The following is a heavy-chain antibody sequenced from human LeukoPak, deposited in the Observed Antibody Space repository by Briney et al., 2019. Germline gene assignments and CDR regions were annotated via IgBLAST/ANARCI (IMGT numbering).Heavy chain of an antibody. Sequence: SVKVSCKASGGTFSNYAISWVRQAPGQGLEWMGGIIPIFGTANYAQKFQGRVTITADESTSTAYMELSSLRSEDTAVYYCAKYYYDSSGYYDNWFDPWGQGTLVTVSS. CDR2: IIPIFGTA. J-gene: IGHJ5*02. D-gene: IGHD3-22*01. CDR1: GGTFSNYA. V-gene: IGHV1-69*13. CDR3: AKYYYDSSGYYDNWFDP.